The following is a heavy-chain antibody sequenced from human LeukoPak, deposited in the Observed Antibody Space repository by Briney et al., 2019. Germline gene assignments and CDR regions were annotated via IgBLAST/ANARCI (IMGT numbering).Heavy chain of an antibody. D-gene: IGHD3-10*01. Sequence: GGSLRLSCAASGISFRNYAMSWVRQAPARGPEWFSSLRGNDETFYADSVRGRFTLSRDDSRNTVYLQLNNLRVEDTAIYYCARASWVSDPDAVRWGQGTQVTVSS. J-gene: IGHJ4*02. CDR1: GISFRNYA. CDR2: LRGNDET. CDR3: ARASWVSDPDAVR. V-gene: IGHV3-23*01.